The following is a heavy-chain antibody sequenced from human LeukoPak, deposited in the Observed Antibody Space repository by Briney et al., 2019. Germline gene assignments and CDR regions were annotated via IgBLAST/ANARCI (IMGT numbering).Heavy chain of an antibody. D-gene: IGHD6-19*01. Sequence: ASVKVSCKASGYTFTGYYMHWVRQAPGQGLEWMGWINPNSGGTNCAQKFQGRVTMTRDTSISTAYMELSRLRSDDTAVYYCATVAGRRTPHPWGQGTLVTVSS. CDR3: ATVAGRRTPHP. CDR1: GYTFTGYY. V-gene: IGHV1-2*02. J-gene: IGHJ5*02. CDR2: INPNSGGT.